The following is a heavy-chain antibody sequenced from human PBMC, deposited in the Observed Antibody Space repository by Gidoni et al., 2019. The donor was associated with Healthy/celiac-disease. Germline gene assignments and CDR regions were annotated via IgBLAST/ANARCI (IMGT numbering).Heavy chain of an antibody. Sequence: EVQLVESGGGLVQPGRSLRLSCAASGFTFDDYAMHWVRQAPGKGLEWVSGISWNSGSIGYADSVKGRFTISRDNAKNSLYLQMNSLRAEDTALYYCAKSHYSSGWYYFDYWGQGTLVTVSS. D-gene: IGHD6-19*01. CDR1: GFTFDDYA. CDR3: AKSHYSSGWYYFDY. V-gene: IGHV3-9*01. CDR2: ISWNSGSI. J-gene: IGHJ4*02.